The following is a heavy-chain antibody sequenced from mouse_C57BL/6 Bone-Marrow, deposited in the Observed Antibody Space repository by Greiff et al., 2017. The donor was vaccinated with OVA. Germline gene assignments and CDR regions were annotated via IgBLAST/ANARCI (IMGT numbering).Heavy chain of an antibody. CDR3: ARYHYGSSYIYYYAMDY. CDR1: GYTFTDYY. D-gene: IGHD1-1*01. CDR2: INPNNGGT. Sequence: EVQLQQSGPELVKPGASVKISCKASGYTFTDYYMNWVKQSHGKSLEWIGDINPNNGGTSYNQKIKGKATLTVDKSSSTAYIELRSLTYEDAAVYYCARYHYGSSYIYYYAMDYWGQGPSVTVSS. J-gene: IGHJ4*01. V-gene: IGHV1-26*01.